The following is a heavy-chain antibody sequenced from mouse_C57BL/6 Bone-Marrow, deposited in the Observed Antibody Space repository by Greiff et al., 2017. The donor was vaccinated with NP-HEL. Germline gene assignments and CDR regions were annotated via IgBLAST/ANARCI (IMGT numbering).Heavy chain of an antibody. CDR2: IRNKANGYTT. CDR3: ATYYGSGYFDV. D-gene: IGHD1-1*01. Sequence: EVKLMESGGGLVQPGGSLSLSCAASGFTFTDYYMSWVRQPPGKALEWLGFIRNKANGYTTEYSASVKGRFTISRDNSQSILYLQMNALRAEDSATYYCATYYGSGYFDVWGTGTTVTVSS. V-gene: IGHV7-3*01. CDR1: GFTFTDYY. J-gene: IGHJ1*03.